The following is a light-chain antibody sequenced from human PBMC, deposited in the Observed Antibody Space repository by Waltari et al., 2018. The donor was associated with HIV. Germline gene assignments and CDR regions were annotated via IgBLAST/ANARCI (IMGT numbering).Light chain of an antibody. V-gene: IGLV1-51*01. CDR2: DNN. CDR3: GTWDSSLSAV. J-gene: IGLJ3*02. CDR1: SSHIANNT. Sequence: QSVLTQPPSVSAAPGQRVTISCSGSSSHIANNTVSWYQHPPGAAPKPLHYDNNDRPSAIPDRFSGAKSGASATLVITGLQTGDEALYYCGTWDSSLSAVFGGGTKLTVL.